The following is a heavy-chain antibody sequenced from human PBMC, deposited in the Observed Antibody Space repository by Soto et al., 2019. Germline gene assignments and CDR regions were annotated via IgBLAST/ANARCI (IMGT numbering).Heavy chain of an antibody. CDR3: ARGGNAYWFDP. V-gene: IGHV4-30-2*01. CDR1: GDSISSGGYS. Sequence: PSETLSLPCAVSGDSISSGGYSWSWLRQPPGKGLEWIGNIYHSGSTYYSPSLKSRVTILLDRSKKQFSLKLSSVTDEDTAMYYCARGGNAYWFDPWGQGTLVTVSS. J-gene: IGHJ5*02. D-gene: IGHD4-4*01. CDR2: IYHSGST.